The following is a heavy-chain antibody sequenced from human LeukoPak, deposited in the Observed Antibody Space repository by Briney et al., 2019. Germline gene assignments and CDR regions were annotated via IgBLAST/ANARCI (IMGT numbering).Heavy chain of an antibody. CDR2: IYPGDSDT. D-gene: IGHD3-10*01. J-gene: IGHJ5*02. Sequence: GESLKTSCKGSGYSFTSYWIAWVRQMPGKGLEWMGIIYPGDSDTRYSPSFQGQVTISADKSISTAYLQWSSLKASDTAMYYCARRAVRGLKNNWFDPWGQGTLVTVSS. V-gene: IGHV5-51*01. CDR3: ARRAVRGLKNNWFDP. CDR1: GYSFTSYW.